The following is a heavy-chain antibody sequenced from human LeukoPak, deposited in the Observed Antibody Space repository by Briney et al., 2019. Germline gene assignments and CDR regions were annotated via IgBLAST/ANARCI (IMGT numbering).Heavy chain of an antibody. V-gene: IGHV3-20*04. J-gene: IGHJ4*02. CDR2: NNCNGGST. CDR1: GFTYDDFG. Sequence: GGSVRLFCAASGFTYDDFGMSWVRQPPGKGLECVSGNNCNGGSTGYADSVQGRFTISRDNAKSSVYLQMNSLRAEDSALYYCARALWFGELEADFDYWGQGTLVTVSS. D-gene: IGHD3-10*01. CDR3: ARALWFGELEADFDY.